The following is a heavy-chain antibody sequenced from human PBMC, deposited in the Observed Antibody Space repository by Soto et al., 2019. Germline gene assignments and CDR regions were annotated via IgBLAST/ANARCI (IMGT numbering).Heavy chain of an antibody. J-gene: IGHJ4*02. CDR3: ARDGWQLLRPFDY. Sequence: PGGSLSLSCAASGFTFSSYSMNWVRQAPGKGLEWVSSISSSSSYIYYADSVKGRFTISRDNAKNSLYLQMNSLRAEDTAVYYWARDGWQLLRPFDYWGQGTLVTVAS. CDR1: GFTFSSYS. D-gene: IGHD1-26*01. CDR2: ISSSSSYI. V-gene: IGHV3-21*01.